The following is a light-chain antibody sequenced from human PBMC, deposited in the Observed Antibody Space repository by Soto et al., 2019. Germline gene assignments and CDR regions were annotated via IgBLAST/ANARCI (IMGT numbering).Light chain of an antibody. Sequence: DIQMTQSPASLAASLGDRITISCRASQTISNYLNWYHQKPGKAPKLLIYASSTLQSGVPSTFSGSGSGTEVTLSISSLQPEHFGNYYCQQSYKFPFTFGPGTKVDVK. J-gene: IGKJ3*01. CDR3: QQSYKFPFT. V-gene: IGKV1-39*01. CDR1: QTISNY. CDR2: ASS.